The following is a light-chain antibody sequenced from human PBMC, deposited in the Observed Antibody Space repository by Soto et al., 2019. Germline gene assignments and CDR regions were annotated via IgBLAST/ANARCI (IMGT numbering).Light chain of an antibody. CDR3: SSYTGSSTFVV. CDR1: SSDVGGYKF. Sequence: QSALTQPASMSGSPGQSITISCTGTSSDVGGYKFVSWYQHHPGKAPKLIIYDVINRPSGVSNRFSGSKSGNTASLTISGLQPEDEADYYCSSYTGSSTFVVFGGGTKLTV. V-gene: IGLV2-14*03. CDR2: DVI. J-gene: IGLJ3*02.